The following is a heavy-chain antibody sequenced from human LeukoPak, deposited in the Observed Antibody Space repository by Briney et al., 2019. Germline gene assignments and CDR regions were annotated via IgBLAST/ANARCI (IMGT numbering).Heavy chain of an antibody. D-gene: IGHD3-3*01. CDR2: ISAYNGNT. J-gene: IGHJ5*02. Sequence: GASVKVSCKASGYTFTSYGISWVRQAPGQGLEWMGWISAYNGNTNYAQKLQGRVTMTTDTSTSTAYMELRSLRSDDTAVYYCARLIYDFWSGYYTENWFDPWGQGTLVTVSS. V-gene: IGHV1-18*01. CDR1: GYTFTSYG. CDR3: ARLIYDFWSGYYTENWFDP.